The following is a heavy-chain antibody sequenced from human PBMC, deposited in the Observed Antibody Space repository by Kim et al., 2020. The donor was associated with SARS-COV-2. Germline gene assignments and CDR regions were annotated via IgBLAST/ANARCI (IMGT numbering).Heavy chain of an antibody. D-gene: IGHD3-10*01. CDR2: ISYDGSNK. J-gene: IGHJ4*01. V-gene: IGHV3-30*04. CDR1: GFTFSSYA. CDR3: AGGGYGSGSSPPHNLLD. Sequence: GGSLRLSCAASGFTFSSYAMHWVRQAPGKGLEWVAVISYDGSNKYYADSVKGRFTISRDNSKNTLYLQMNSLRAEDTAVYYCAGGGYGSGSSPPHNLLD.